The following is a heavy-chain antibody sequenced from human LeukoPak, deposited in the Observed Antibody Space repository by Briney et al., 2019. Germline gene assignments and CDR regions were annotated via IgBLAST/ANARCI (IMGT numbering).Heavy chain of an antibody. D-gene: IGHD4-11*01. V-gene: IGHV4-59*01. J-gene: IGHJ4*02. CDR1: GGSISSYY. CDR3: ARASNEREGGDY. CDR2: IYYSGST. Sequence: SETLSLTCTVSGGSISSYYWSWIRQPPGKGLEWIGYIYYSGSTNYNPSLKSRVTISVDTSKNQFSLKLSSVTAADTAVYYCARASNEREGGDYWGQGTLVTASS.